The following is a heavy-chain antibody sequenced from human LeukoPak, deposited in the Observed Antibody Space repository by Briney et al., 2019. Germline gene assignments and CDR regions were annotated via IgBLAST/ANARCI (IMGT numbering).Heavy chain of an antibody. CDR3: AKVIGYTYDFDY. Sequence: GGSLRLSCAASGLTFSSYAMTWVRQAPGKGLEWVSAISGSGVSTYYADSVKGRFTIPRDNSKNTLYLQMNSLRAEDTAVYYCAKVIGYTYDFDYWGQGTLVTVSS. V-gene: IGHV3-23*01. CDR2: ISGSGVST. D-gene: IGHD5-18*01. CDR1: GLTFSSYA. J-gene: IGHJ4*02.